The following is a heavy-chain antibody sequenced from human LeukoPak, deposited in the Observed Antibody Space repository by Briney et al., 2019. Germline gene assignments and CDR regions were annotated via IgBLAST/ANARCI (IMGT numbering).Heavy chain of an antibody. D-gene: IGHD3-16*01. CDR2: MSPNSGNT. V-gene: IGHV1-8*01. Sequence: ASVKVSCKASGYTFTSYDINWVRQATGQGLEWMGWMSPNSGNTVYAQKFQGRVTITRNISISTVYLELSSLRSEDTAVYYCARNFGGLGYWGQGTLVTVSS. J-gene: IGHJ4*02. CDR3: ARNFGGLGY. CDR1: GYTFTSYD.